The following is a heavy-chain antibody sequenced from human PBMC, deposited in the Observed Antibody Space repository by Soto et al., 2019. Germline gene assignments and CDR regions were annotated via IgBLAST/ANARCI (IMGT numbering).Heavy chain of an antibody. CDR2: IYYSGST. D-gene: IGHD6-6*01. J-gene: IGHJ4*02. CDR1: GGSISSSSYY. CDR3: ARHGSSRSGFDY. V-gene: IGHV4-39*01. Sequence: SETLSLTCTVSGGSISSSSYYWGWIRQPPGKGLEWIGSIYYSGSTYYNPSLKSRVTISVDTSKNQFSLKLSSVTAADTAVYYCARHGSSRSGFDYWGQGTLVTVSS.